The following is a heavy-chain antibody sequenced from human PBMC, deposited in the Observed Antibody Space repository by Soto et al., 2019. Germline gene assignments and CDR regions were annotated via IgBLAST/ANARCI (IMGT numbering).Heavy chain of an antibody. CDR1: GSSISSSSYY. CDR2: IYYSGST. CDR3: ARRFIVVVPAAIGKENWFDP. Sequence: SETLSITCTVSGSSISSSSYYWGWIRQPPGKGLEWIGSIYYSGSTYYNPSLKSRVTISVDTSKNQFSLKLSSVTAADTAVYYCARRFIVVVPAAIGKENWFDPWGQGTLVTVSS. D-gene: IGHD2-2*01. J-gene: IGHJ5*02. V-gene: IGHV4-39*01.